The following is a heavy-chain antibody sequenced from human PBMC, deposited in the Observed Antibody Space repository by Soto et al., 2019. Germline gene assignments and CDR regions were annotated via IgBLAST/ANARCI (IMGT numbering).Heavy chain of an antibody. V-gene: IGHV1-2*04. CDR1: GYTFTGYY. CDR3: ARAYCSSTSCYGVGTDY. D-gene: IGHD2-2*01. Sequence: QVQLVQSGAEVKKPGASVKVSCKASGYTFTGYYMHWVRQAPGQGLEGMGWINPNSGGTNYAQKLQGWVTMTRDSSISTAYMELSRLRSDDTAVYYCARAYCSSTSCYGVGTDYWGQGTLVPVSS. J-gene: IGHJ4*02. CDR2: INPNSGGT.